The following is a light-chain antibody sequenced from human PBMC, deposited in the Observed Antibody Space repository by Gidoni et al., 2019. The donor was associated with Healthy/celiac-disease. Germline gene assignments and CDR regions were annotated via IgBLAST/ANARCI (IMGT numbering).Light chain of an antibody. CDR3: QQYGSSPPP. Sequence: EIVLTQSPGTLSLSPGERATLSCRASQSVSSSYLAWYQQKPGQAPRLLIYGASGRATGIPDFTLTISRLEPEDFAVYYCQQYGSSPPPFGQGTKLEIK. J-gene: IGKJ2*01. CDR2: GAS. CDR1: QSVSSSY. V-gene: IGKV3-20*01.